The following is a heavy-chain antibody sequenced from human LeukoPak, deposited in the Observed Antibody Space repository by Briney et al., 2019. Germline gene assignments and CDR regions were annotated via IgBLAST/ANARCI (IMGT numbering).Heavy chain of an antibody. J-gene: IGHJ4*02. CDR2: IYPGDSDT. CDR1: GYSFTSYW. D-gene: IGHD6-6*01. V-gene: IGHV5-51*01. Sequence: LRGSLKISCKGSGYSFTSYWIGWVRQMPGKGLEWMGIIYPGDSDTRYSPSFQGQVTISADKSISTAYLQWSSLKASDTAMYYCARLHIAARPGDYWGQGTLVTVSS. CDR3: ARLHIAARPGDY.